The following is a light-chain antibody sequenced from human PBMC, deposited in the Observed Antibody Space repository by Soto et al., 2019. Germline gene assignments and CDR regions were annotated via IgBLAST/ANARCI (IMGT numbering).Light chain of an antibody. Sequence: QSLLTQPPSASGAPGQRVTISCSGSSSNIGSHSVNWYQQLPGTAPKLLIYANNQRPSGVPDRFSGSKSGTSASLAISGLQSEDEADYYCAAWDDSLYGVVFGGGTKLTVL. J-gene: IGLJ3*02. CDR1: SSNIGSHS. CDR2: ANN. CDR3: AAWDDSLYGVV. V-gene: IGLV1-44*01.